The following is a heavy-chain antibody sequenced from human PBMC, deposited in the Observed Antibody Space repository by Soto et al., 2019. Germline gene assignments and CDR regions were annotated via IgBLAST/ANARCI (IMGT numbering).Heavy chain of an antibody. J-gene: IGHJ4*02. CDR2: IDASGGST. V-gene: IGHV1-46*03. CDR3: GRDTRGSVSRFDY. D-gene: IGHD3-10*01. CDR1: GYTFTDYY. Sequence: QVQLVQSGAEVKKPGASVKVSCKASGYTFTDYYMHWVRQAPGQGLEWMGIIDASGGSTTYAQKFQGRVTMTRDTSTSTVYIELSRLRSEDTAVYYCGRDTRGSVSRFDYWGQGTLVTVAS.